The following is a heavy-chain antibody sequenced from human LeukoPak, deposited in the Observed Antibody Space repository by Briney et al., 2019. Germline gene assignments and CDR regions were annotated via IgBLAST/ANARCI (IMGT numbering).Heavy chain of an antibody. CDR3: AREWDSSGYYSVFDY. D-gene: IGHD3-22*01. J-gene: IGHJ4*02. V-gene: IGHV3-48*04. CDR1: GFTFSSYS. Sequence: GGSLRLSCAASGFTFSSYSMNWVRQAPGKGLEWVSYISSSGSTIYYADSVKGRFTISRDNAKNSLYLQMNSLRAEDTAVYYCAREWDSSGYYSVFDYWGQGTLVTVSS. CDR2: ISSSGSTI.